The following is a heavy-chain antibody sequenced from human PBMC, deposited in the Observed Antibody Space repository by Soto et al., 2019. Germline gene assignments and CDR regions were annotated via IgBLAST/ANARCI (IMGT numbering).Heavy chain of an antibody. CDR2: IIPIFGTA. Sequence: QVQLVQSGAEVKKPGSSVKVSWKASGGTFSSYAISWVRQAPGQGLEWMGGIIPIFGTANYAQKFQGRVTITADESTSTAYMELSSLRSEDTAVYYCARVGLGYCISTSCYPTNWFDPWGQGTLVTVSS. CDR1: GGTFSSYA. CDR3: ARVGLGYCISTSCYPTNWFDP. J-gene: IGHJ5*02. V-gene: IGHV1-69*12. D-gene: IGHD2-2*01.